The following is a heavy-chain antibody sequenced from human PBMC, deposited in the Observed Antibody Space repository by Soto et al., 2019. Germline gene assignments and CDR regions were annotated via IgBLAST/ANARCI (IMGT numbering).Heavy chain of an antibody. D-gene: IGHD5-18*01. V-gene: IGHV4-59*01. J-gene: IGHJ4*02. CDR3: ARDHPHSYGVYYFDY. Sequence: SETLSLTCPVAGGSITTYYWNCIRQSPGKGLEWIGYIYSSGSTHYNPSLQNRVTISIDTSKNQVSLKVNSVTAADTAVYYCARDHPHSYGVYYFDYWGQGTPVTVSS. CDR1: GGSITTYY. CDR2: IYSSGST.